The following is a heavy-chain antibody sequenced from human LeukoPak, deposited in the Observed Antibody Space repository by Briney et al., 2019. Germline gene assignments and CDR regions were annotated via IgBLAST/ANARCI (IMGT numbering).Heavy chain of an antibody. Sequence: SEALSLTCTFSGGSISSHYWSWIRQPPWKGLEWIGYIYYSGSTNYNPSLKSRVTISVDTSKNQLSLKLSSVTAADTAVYYCARVGSYSTYYYYYYMDVWGKGTTVTVSS. D-gene: IGHD4-11*01. CDR1: GGSISSHY. J-gene: IGHJ6*03. CDR2: IYYSGST. V-gene: IGHV4-59*11. CDR3: ARVGSYSTYYYYYYMDV.